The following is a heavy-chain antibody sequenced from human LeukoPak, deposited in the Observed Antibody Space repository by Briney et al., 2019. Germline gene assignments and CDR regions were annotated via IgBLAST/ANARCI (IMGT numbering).Heavy chain of an antibody. CDR2: IYTSGST. V-gene: IGHV4-61*02. D-gene: IGHD4-17*01. Sequence: SETLSLTCDVSGASISGGDYYWSWIRQPAGKGLEWIGRIYTSGSTNYNPSLKSRVTISVDKSKNQFSLKLSSVTAADTAVYYCAREYGTGWFDPWGQGTLVTVSS. CDR3: AREYGTGWFDP. CDR1: GASISGGDYY. J-gene: IGHJ5*02.